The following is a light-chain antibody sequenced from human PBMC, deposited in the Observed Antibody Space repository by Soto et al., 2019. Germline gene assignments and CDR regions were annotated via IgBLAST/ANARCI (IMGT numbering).Light chain of an antibody. V-gene: IGKV3D-15*01. J-gene: IGKJ4*01. CDR2: GAS. CDR3: QQYNNWPLT. CDR1: QSVSSN. Sequence: EIVMTQSPATLSVSPGERATLSCRASQSVSSNLAWYQQKPGQAPRILIYGASTRATGIPARFSGSGSGTEFTVTISSLQSEEFAVYYCQQYNNWPLTFGGGTKVEIK.